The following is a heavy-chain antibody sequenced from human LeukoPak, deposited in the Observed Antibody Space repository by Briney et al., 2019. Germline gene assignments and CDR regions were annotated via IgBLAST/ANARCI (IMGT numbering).Heavy chain of an antibody. CDR1: GFTFSSYW. V-gene: IGHV3-74*01. J-gene: IGHJ5*02. CDR2: INSDGSYT. CDR3: ARGSTGYSSSWYNS. D-gene: IGHD6-13*01. Sequence: GGSLRLSCAASGFTFSSYWMHWVRQAPGKGLVWVSRINSDGSYTSCADSVKGRFTISRDNAKNTLYLQMNSLRAEDTAVYYCARGSTGYSSSWYNSWGQGTLVTVSS.